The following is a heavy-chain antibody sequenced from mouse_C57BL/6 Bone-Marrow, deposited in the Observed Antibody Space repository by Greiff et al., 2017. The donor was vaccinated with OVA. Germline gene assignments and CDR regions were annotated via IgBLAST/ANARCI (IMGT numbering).Heavy chain of an antibody. J-gene: IGHJ3*01. CDR2: INPNNGGT. Sequence: VQLQQSGPELVKPGASVKISCKASGYTFTDYYMNWVKQSHGKSLEWIGDINPNNGGTSYNQKFKGKATLTVDKSSSTAYMGLRSLTSEDSAVYYCAELGGAWFAYWGQGTLVTVSA. V-gene: IGHV1-26*01. D-gene: IGHD4-1*01. CDR3: AELGGAWFAY. CDR1: GYTFTDYY.